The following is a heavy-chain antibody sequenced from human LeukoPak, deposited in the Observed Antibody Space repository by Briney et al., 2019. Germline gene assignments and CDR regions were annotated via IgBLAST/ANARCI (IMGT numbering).Heavy chain of an antibody. CDR3: TRQRRGTYYAFDS. J-gene: IGHJ4*02. D-gene: IGHD3-16*01. Sequence: GGSLRLSCDASGFSISDYYMSWIRQSPGKGLEWISYITSGDASTNYADSVKGRFTISRDKAKNSVALQLNSLRAEDTAVYYCTRQRRGTYYAFDSWGQGTLVTVSS. V-gene: IGHV3-11*01. CDR2: ITSGDAST. CDR1: GFSISDYY.